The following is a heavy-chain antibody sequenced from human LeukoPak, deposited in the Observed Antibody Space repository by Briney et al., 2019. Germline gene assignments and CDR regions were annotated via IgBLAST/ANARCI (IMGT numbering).Heavy chain of an antibody. CDR1: GFTFSSYG. D-gene: IGHD3-10*01. CDR3: ARDHERGGRGVIDY. V-gene: IGHV3-21*01. J-gene: IGHJ4*02. Sequence: GGSLRLSCAASGFTFSSYGMHWVRQAPGRGLEWVSSISSSSSYIYYADSVKGRFTISRDNAKNSLYLQMNSLRAEDTAVYYCARDHERGGRGVIDYWGQGTLVTVSS. CDR2: ISSSSSYI.